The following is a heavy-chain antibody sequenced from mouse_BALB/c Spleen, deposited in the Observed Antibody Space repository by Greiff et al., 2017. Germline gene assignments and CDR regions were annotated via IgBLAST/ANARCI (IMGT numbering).Heavy chain of an antibody. CDR3: TRDYYGSSPRGYFDV. CDR2: IYPGNSDT. Sequence: EVQLQESGTVLARPGASVKMSCKASGYTFTSYWMHWVKQRPGQGLEWIGAIYPGNSDTSYNQKFKGKAKLTAVTSTSTAYMELSSLTNEDSAVYYCTRDYYGSSPRGYFDVWGAGTTVTVSS. V-gene: IGHV1-5*01. D-gene: IGHD1-1*01. CDR1: GYTFTSYW. J-gene: IGHJ1*01.